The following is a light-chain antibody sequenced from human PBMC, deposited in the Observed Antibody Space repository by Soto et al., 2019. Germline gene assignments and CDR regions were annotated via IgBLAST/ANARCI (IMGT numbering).Light chain of an antibody. J-gene: IGLJ2*01. CDR2: EVT. CDR3: AAWDDSLSGVV. V-gene: IGLV2-8*01. CDR1: SSDVGGYDH. Sequence: QSALTQPPSASGSPGQSVTIPCTGTSSDVGGYDHVSWYQQHPGKAPKLMIYEVTKRPAGVPDRFSGSKSGNTASLTVSGLQAEDEADYYCAAWDDSLSGVVFGGGTKLTVL.